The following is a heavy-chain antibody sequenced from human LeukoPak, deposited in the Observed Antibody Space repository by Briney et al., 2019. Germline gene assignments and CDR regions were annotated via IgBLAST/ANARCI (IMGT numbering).Heavy chain of an antibody. Sequence: PGGSLRLSCAASGFTFSRYWMSWVRQAPGKGLEWVGRIKSKTDGGTTDYAAPVKGRFTISRDDSKNTLYLQMNSLKTEDTAMYYCTTYTVTTPYFFDYWGQGTLVTVSS. V-gene: IGHV3-15*01. D-gene: IGHD4-17*01. CDR2: IKSKTDGGTT. CDR1: GFTFSRYW. J-gene: IGHJ4*02. CDR3: TTYTVTTPYFFDY.